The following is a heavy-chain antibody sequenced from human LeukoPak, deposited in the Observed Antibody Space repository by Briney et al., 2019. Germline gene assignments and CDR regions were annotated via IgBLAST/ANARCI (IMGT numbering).Heavy chain of an antibody. CDR2: IYYSGST. V-gene: IGHV4-59*01. CDR1: GGSISSYY. Sequence: SETLSLTCTVSGGSISSYYWSWIRQPPGKGLEWIGYIYYSGSTNYNPSLKSRVTISVDTSKNQFSLKLSSVTAADTAVYYCARDLMGATPLDWLDPWGQGTLVTVSS. D-gene: IGHD1-26*01. CDR3: ARDLMGATPLDWLDP. J-gene: IGHJ5*02.